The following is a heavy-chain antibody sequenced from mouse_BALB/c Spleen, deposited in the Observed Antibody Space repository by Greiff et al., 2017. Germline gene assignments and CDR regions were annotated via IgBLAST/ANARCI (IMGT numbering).Heavy chain of an antibody. CDR1: GFTFSSYT. J-gene: IGHJ2*01. CDR3: TRDRGYDYFDY. CDR2: ISSGGSYT. Sequence: EVMLVESGGGLVKPGGSLKLSCAASGFTFSSYTMSWVRQTPEKRLEWVATISSGGSYTYYPDSVKGRCTISRDNAKNTLYLQMSSLKSEDTAMYYCTRDRGYDYFDYWGQGTTLTVSS. V-gene: IGHV5-6-4*01. D-gene: IGHD2-2*01.